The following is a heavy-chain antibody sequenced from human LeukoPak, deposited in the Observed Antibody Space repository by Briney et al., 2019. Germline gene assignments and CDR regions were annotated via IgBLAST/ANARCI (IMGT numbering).Heavy chain of an antibody. CDR1: GGSISSSSYY. V-gene: IGHV4-39*01. CDR3: ARRDTITMILGRSGGGYFYYMDV. J-gene: IGHJ6*03. D-gene: IGHD3-22*01. Sequence: SETLSLTCTVSGGSISSSSYYWGWIRQPPGKGLEWIGSIYYSGSTYYNPSLKSRVTISVDTSKNQFSLKLSSVTAADTAVYYCARRDTITMILGRSGGGYFYYMDVWGKGTTVTVSS. CDR2: IYYSGST.